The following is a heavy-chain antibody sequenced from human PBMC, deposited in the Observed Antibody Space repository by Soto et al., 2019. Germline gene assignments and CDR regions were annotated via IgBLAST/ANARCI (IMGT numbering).Heavy chain of an antibody. CDR2: SSAYNGNT. J-gene: IGHJ4*02. CDR1: GYTFTSYG. CDR3: ASGGPDSGCSGGSCYSGYFDY. Sequence: ASVKVSCKASGYTFTSYGISWVRQAPGRGLEWMGWSSAYNGNTNYAQKLQGRVTITADESTSTAYMELSSLRSEDTAVYYCASGGPDSGCSGGSCYSGYFDYWGQGTLVTVSS. D-gene: IGHD2-15*01. V-gene: IGHV1-18*04.